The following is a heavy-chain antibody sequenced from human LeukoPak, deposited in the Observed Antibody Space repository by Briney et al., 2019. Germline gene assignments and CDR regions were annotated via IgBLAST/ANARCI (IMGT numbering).Heavy chain of an antibody. CDR3: TTEYSSGAFDY. D-gene: IGHD6-19*01. CDR2: IKSKTDDGTT. V-gene: IGHV3-15*01. Sequence: GGSLRLSCAASGFTFSNAWMSWVRQAPGKGLEWVGRIKSKTDDGTTDYAAPVKGRFTISRDNSKNTLYLQMNSLKTEDTAVYYCTTEYSSGAFDYWGQGTLVTVSS. J-gene: IGHJ4*02. CDR1: GFTFSNAW.